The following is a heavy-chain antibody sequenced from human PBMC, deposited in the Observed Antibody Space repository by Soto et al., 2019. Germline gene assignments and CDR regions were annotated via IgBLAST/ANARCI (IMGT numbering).Heavy chain of an antibody. D-gene: IGHD3-10*01. CDR1: GGTFSPYT. CDR3: TRDWEITVSTWSFGGF. Sequence: QVQLVQSGAEVKKPGSSVKVSCKASGGTFSPYTINWVRQAPGQGLEWLGRIIPFHGVTNYAQKFQARVKSTADNSTSTAYMELSGLRFEDTAMYYCTRDWEITVSTWSFGGFWGRGTLVTVSS. CDR2: IIPFHGVT. V-gene: IGHV1-69*08. J-gene: IGHJ4*02.